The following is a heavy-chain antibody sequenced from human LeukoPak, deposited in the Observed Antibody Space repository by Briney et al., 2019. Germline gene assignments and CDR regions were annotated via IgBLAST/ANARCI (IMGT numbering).Heavy chain of an antibody. J-gene: IGHJ4*02. CDR1: GFTFSGHG. CDR3: AKDYYETSGYYYVFDN. CDR2: IRYDGSNK. Sequence: PGGSLRLSCAASGFTFSGHGMSWVRQAPGKGREWVAFIRYDGSNKYYADSVKGRFTISRDNSKNTLYLQMNSLRPEDTAVYNCAKDYYETSGYYYVFDNWGQGTLVTVSS. D-gene: IGHD3-22*01. V-gene: IGHV3-30*02.